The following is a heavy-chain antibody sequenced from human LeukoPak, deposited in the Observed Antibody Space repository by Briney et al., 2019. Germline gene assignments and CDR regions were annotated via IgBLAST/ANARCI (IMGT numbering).Heavy chain of an antibody. V-gene: IGHV3-11*01. CDR3: TRAEGLGPGAHFDQ. CDR2: IPTSGISV. Sequence: GGSLRLSCADSGFSFSRFYMSWVRQTPGKALEWISYIPTSGISVHYADSVRGRFTASRDDAKNSLHLQMDSLRVEDTAVYYCTRAEGLGPGAHFDQWGQGALVIVSS. CDR1: GFSFSRFY. J-gene: IGHJ4*02.